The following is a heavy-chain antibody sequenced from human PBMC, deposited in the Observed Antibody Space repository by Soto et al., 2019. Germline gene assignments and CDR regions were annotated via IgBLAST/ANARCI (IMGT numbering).Heavy chain of an antibody. V-gene: IGHV1-8*01. D-gene: IGHD2-2*01. CDR2: MNPNSGNT. CDR3: ARNLGYCSSTSCPSRSNYYYYMDV. J-gene: IGHJ6*03. CDR1: GYTFTSYD. Sequence: ASVKVSCKASGYTFTSYDINWVRQATGQGLEWMGWMNPNSGNTGYAQKFQGRVTMTRNTSISTAYMELSSLRSEDTAVYYCARNLGYCSSTSCPSRSNYYYYMDVWGKGTTVTVSS.